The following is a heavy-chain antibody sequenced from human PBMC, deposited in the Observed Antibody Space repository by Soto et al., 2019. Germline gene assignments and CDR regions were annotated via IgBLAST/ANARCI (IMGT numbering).Heavy chain of an antibody. CDR2: ISSSGGTI. V-gene: IGHV3-11*01. CDR1: GFTFGDYY. D-gene: IGHD6-19*01. CDR3: ARDPLISGSGWDH. J-gene: IGHJ4*02. Sequence: QVQLVESGGGLVKPGGSLRLSCGVSGFTFGDYYMAWIRQAPGKGLEWISYISSSGGTIYYSDSVKGRFTISRDNAKNSLYLQMNSRIAEDTAVYYCARDPLISGSGWDHWGQGTLVTVSS.